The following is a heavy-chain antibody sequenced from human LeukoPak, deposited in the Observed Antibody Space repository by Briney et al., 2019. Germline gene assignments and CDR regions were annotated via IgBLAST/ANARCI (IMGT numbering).Heavy chain of an antibody. D-gene: IGHD5-12*01. Sequence: GGSLRLSCTASGFTFSSYALSWVRQAPGKGLNWVSLISAGGGSIYYIDSVKGRFIISRDNSKNTLYLQMNSLRVEDTAVYYCTKDFAVASYNWFDPWGQGTLVTVSS. CDR1: GFTFSSYA. V-gene: IGHV3-23*01. CDR2: ISAGGGSI. CDR3: TKDFAVASYNWFDP. J-gene: IGHJ5*02.